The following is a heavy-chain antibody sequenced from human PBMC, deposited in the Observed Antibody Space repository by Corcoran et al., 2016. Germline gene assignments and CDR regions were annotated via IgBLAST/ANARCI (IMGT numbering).Heavy chain of an antibody. D-gene: IGHD3-10*01. CDR2: ISYDGSNK. V-gene: IGHV3-30*18. J-gene: IGHJ4*02. CDR1: GFTFSSYG. CDR3: AKEHYGSGNTGRGY. Sequence: QVQLVESGGGVVQPGRSLRLSCAASGFTFSSYGMHWVRQAPGKGLEWVAVISYDGSNKYYADSVKGRFTISRDNSKNTLYLQMNSLGAEETAVYYCAKEHYGSGNTGRGYWGQGTLVTVSS.